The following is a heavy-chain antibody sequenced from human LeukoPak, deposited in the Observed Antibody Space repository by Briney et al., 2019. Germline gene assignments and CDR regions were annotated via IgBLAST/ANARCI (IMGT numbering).Heavy chain of an antibody. D-gene: IGHD7-27*01. Sequence: ASVKVSYKASGYSFTSYGITWVRQAPGQGLEWMGWISPYNGNTKYIQKLQGRVTMTTDTFTKTVYMELRTLRSDDTAVYYCATTGVRSPNKMDYWGQGTLGTVSS. J-gene: IGHJ4*02. CDR2: ISPYNGNT. CDR3: ATTGVRSPNKMDY. V-gene: IGHV1-18*01. CDR1: GYSFTSYG.